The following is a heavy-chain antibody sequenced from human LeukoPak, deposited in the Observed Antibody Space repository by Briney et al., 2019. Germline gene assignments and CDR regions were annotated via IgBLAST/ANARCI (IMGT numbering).Heavy chain of an antibody. CDR1: GGSFSGYY. J-gene: IGHJ6*04. CDR3: ARAAYCSGGSCYYNYYGMDV. Sequence: PLETLSLTCAVYGGSFSGYYWSWIRQPPGKGLEWIGEINHSGSTNYNPSLKSRVTISVDTSKNQFSLKLSSVTAADTAVYYCARAAYCSGGSCYYNYYGMDVWGKGTTVTVSS. V-gene: IGHV4-34*01. D-gene: IGHD2-15*01. CDR2: INHSGST.